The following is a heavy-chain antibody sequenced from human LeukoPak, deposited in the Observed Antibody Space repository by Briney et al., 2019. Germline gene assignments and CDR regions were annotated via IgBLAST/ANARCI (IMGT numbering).Heavy chain of an antibody. CDR2: INHSGST. V-gene: IGHV4-34*01. D-gene: IGHD3-22*01. J-gene: IGHJ3*02. CDR3: ARGKRDSSGYRVLLRAFDI. CDR1: GGSISSYY. Sequence: SETLSLTCTVSGGSISSYYWSWIRQPPGKGLEWIGEINHSGSTNYNPSLKSRVTISVDTSKNQFSLKLSSVTAADTAVYYCARGKRDSSGYRVLLRAFDIWGQGTMVTVSS.